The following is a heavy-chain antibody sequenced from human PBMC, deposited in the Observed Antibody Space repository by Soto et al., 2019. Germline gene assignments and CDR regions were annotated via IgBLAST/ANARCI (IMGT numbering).Heavy chain of an antibody. Sequence: QVQLVQSGAEVKKPGASVKVSCKASGYTFTSYYMHWVRQAPGQGLEWMGIINPSGGSTSYAQKFQDRVTMTRDTSTSTVYMELSSLRSEDTAVYYCARDPGEIFGVVKPYGMDVWGQGTTVTVSS. CDR1: GYTFTSYY. V-gene: IGHV1-46*01. CDR3: ARDPGEIFGVVKPYGMDV. CDR2: INPSGGST. D-gene: IGHD3-3*01. J-gene: IGHJ6*02.